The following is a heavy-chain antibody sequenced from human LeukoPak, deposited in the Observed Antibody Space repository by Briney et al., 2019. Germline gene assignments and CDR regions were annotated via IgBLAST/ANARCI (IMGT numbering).Heavy chain of an antibody. CDR3: AKFPYSSHPGRLSRYYFDY. J-gene: IGHJ4*02. CDR2: ISGSGGST. CDR1: GFTFSSYA. V-gene: IGHV3-23*01. D-gene: IGHD6-13*01. Sequence: PGGSLRLSCAASGFTFSSYAMSWVRQAPGKGLEWVSAISGSGGSTYYADSVKGRFTISRDNSKNTLYLQTNSLRAEDTAVYYCAKFPYSSHPGRLSRYYFDYWGQGTLVTVSS.